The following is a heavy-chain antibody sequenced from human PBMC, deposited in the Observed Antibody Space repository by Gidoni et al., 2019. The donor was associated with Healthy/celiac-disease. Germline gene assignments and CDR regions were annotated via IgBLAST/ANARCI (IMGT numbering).Heavy chain of an antibody. J-gene: IGHJ4*02. V-gene: IGHV1-46*01. D-gene: IGHD1-26*01. Sequence: QVQLVQSGAEVKKPGASEKVSCKASGYTFTSYYMHWVRQAPGQGLEWMGIINPSGCSTSYAQKFQGRVTMTRDTSTSTVYMELSSMRSEDTAVYYCAREGYKVGAGDYWGQGTLVTVSS. CDR1: GYTFTSYY. CDR3: AREGYKVGAGDY. CDR2: INPSGCST.